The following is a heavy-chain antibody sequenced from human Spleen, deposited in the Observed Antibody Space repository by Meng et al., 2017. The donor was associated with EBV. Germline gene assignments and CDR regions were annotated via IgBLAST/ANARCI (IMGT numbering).Heavy chain of an antibody. J-gene: IGHJ4*02. CDR1: GFTFSSYW. CDR3: SRDLVGSDDD. CDR2: TNENGRIT. V-gene: IGHV3-74*01. D-gene: IGHD6-25*01. Sequence: EAQQVESGGALVQPGGSLRLSCAASGFTFSSYWMHWVRQAPGKGLEWVSRTNENGRITTYADSVKGRFTISRDNTKDILYLQMNSLRAEDTAAYFCSRDLVGSDDDWGQGTLVTVSS.